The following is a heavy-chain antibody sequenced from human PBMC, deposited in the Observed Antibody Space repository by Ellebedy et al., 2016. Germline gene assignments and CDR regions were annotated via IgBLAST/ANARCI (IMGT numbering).Heavy chain of an antibody. J-gene: IGHJ4*02. CDR3: AREGGIFGLDY. Sequence: GGSLRLSXAASGFSFSSYGMYWVRQAPGKGLEWVAVIWYDGSNKYYADSMKGRFTISRDNSKNTLYLQMNSLRAEDTALYYCAREGGIFGLDYWGQGTLVTVSS. CDR1: GFSFSSYG. D-gene: IGHD3-3*02. CDR2: IWYDGSNK. V-gene: IGHV3-33*01.